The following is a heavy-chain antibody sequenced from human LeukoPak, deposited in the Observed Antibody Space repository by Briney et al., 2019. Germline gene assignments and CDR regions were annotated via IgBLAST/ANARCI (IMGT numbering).Heavy chain of an antibody. CDR1: GFTFTSYW. CDR3: ARGTNYYDSTGMSD. Sequence: GGSLRLSCAASGFTFTSYWMHWVRQAPGKGLVWVSRINSDGSSTNYADSVKGRFTISRDNAKNTLYLQVNSLRAEDTAVYFCARGTNYYDSTGMSDWGQGTLVAVSS. J-gene: IGHJ4*02. CDR2: INSDGSST. V-gene: IGHV3-74*01. D-gene: IGHD3-22*01.